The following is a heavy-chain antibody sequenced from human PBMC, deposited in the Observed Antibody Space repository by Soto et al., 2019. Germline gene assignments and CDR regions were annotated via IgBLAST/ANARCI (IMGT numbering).Heavy chain of an antibody. V-gene: IGHV4-31*03. J-gene: IGHJ5*02. CDR1: GGSISSGGYY. CDR2: IYYSGST. CDR3: ARGVMIAAITSFDP. D-gene: IGHD3-22*01. Sequence: QVQLQESGPGLVKPSQTLSLTCTVSGGSISSGGYYWSWIRQHPGKGLEWIGYIYYSGSTYYNPSLKSRVTIAVDTSKNQFSLKLSSVTAADTAVYYCARGVMIAAITSFDPWGQGTLVTVSS.